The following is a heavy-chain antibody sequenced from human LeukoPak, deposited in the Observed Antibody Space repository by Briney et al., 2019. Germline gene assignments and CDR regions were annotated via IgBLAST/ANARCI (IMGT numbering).Heavy chain of an antibody. CDR2: ISNSGSTI. CDR3: ARAGLLSFGVDY. J-gene: IGHJ4*02. V-gene: IGHV3-11*01. D-gene: IGHD3-10*01. CDR1: GFTFSDYY. Sequence: GGSLRLSCAASGFTFSDYYMSWIGQAPGKGLEWVSYISNSGSTIYYADSVKGRFTISRDNAKTSVYLQMNSLRAEDAAVYYCARAGLLSFGVDYWGRGTLVTVSS.